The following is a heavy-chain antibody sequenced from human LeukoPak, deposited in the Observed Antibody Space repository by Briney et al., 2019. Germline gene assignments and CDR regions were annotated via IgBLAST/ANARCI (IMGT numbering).Heavy chain of an antibody. Sequence: SETLSLTCTVSGYSISSGYYWGWIRPPPGKGLEWIGSIYHSGSTYYNPSLKSRVTISVDTSKNQFSLKLSSVTAADTAVYYCARGGVGATSPAFDIWGQGTMVTVSS. J-gene: IGHJ3*02. CDR2: IYHSGST. V-gene: IGHV4-38-2*02. D-gene: IGHD1-26*01. CDR1: GYSISSGYY. CDR3: ARGGVGATSPAFDI.